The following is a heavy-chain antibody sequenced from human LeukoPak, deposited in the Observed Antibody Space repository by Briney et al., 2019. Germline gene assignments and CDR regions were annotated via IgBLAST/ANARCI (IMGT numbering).Heavy chain of an antibody. CDR2: VSYDGGTK. V-gene: IGHV3-30-3*01. CDR1: GFTFSNYA. CDR3: AREVAPLYFHYGMDV. J-gene: IGHJ6*01. Sequence: GGSLRLSCAASGFTFSNYAMHWVRQAPGTGLEWVAIVSYDGGTKYYAASVEGRFTISRDNSKNTLYLQLNSLRPEDTAVYYCAREVAPLYFHYGMDVWGEGTTVTVSS. D-gene: IGHD2-21*01.